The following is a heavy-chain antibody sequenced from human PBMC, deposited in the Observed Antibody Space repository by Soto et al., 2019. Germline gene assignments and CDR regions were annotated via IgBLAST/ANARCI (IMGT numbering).Heavy chain of an antibody. CDR2: INHSGST. CDR1: GGSFSGYY. V-gene: IGHV4-34*01. CDR3: VRGHIVLAFDI. Sequence: SETLSLTCAVYGGSFSGYYWSWIRQPPGKGLEWIGEINHSGSTNYNPSLKSRVTISVDTSKNQFSLKLSSVTAADTAVYYCVRGHIVLAFDIWGQGTMVTVSS. D-gene: IGHD2-21*01. J-gene: IGHJ3*02.